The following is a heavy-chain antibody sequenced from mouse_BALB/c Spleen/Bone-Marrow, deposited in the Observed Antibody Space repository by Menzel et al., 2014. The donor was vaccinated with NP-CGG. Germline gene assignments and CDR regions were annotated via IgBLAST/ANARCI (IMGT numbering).Heavy chain of an antibody. Sequence: QVQLQQSGAELVKPGASVKLSCKASGYTFTSYWVHWVKLRPGHGLEWIGEINPSNGRTNYNEKFKNKATLTVDKSSSTAYIQLSSLTSEDSAVYYCARYDGPAWFAYWGQETLVTVS. J-gene: IGHJ3*01. CDR3: ARYDGPAWFAY. CDR1: GYTFTSYW. CDR2: INPSNGRT. D-gene: IGHD2-3*01. V-gene: IGHV1S81*02.